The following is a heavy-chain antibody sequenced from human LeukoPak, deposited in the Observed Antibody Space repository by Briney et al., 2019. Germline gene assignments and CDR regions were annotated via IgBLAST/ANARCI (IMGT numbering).Heavy chain of an antibody. CDR1: GGSISSYY. V-gene: IGHV4-4*09. CDR3: ARWAGAAALDF. D-gene: IGHD2-15*01. Sequence: PSETLSLTCTVSGGSISSYYWSWIRQPPGKGLEWIGYIYTSGSTNYNPSLKSRVTISVDTSKNQFSLKLSSVTAADTAVYYCARWAGAAALDFWGPGILVTVSS. CDR2: IYTSGST. J-gene: IGHJ4*02.